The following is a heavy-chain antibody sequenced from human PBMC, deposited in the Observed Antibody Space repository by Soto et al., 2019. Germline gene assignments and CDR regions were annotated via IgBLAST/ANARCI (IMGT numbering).Heavy chain of an antibody. CDR1: GFTFSSYS. CDR2: ISSSSSYI. J-gene: IGHJ4*02. Sequence: EVQLVESGGGLVKPGGSLRLSCAASGFTFSSYSMNWVRQAPGKGLEWVSSISSSSSYIYYADSVKGRFTISRDNAKYSLYLQMNSLRAEDTAVYYCARVERAYCGGDCYDYWGQGTLVTVSS. V-gene: IGHV3-21*01. D-gene: IGHD2-21*01. CDR3: ARVERAYCGGDCYDY.